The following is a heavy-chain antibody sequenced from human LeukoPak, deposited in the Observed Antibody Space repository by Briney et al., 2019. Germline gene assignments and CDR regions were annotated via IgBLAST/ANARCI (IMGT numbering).Heavy chain of an antibody. V-gene: IGHV4-39*07. CDR3: ARDVRGLYYFDY. CDR2: IYYSGST. D-gene: IGHD3/OR15-3a*01. Sequence: KPSETLSLTCTVSGGSISSSSYYWGWIRQPPGKGLEWIGSIYYSGSTYYNPSLKSRVTISVDTSKNQFSLKLSSVTAADTAVYYCARDVRGLYYFDYWGQGTLVTVSS. CDR1: GGSISSSSYY. J-gene: IGHJ4*02.